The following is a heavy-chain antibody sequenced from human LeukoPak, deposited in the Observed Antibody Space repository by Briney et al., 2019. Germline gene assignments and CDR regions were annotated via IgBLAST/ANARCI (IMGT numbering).Heavy chain of an antibody. CDR1: GYTFTSYG. Sequence: ASVKVSCKASGYTFTSYGISWVRQAPGQGLEWMGWISAYNGNTNYAQNLQGRVTMTTDTSASTAYMELSSLRSEDTAVYYCARPVAGTFPWFDPWGQGTLVTVSS. J-gene: IGHJ5*02. CDR3: ARPVAGTFPWFDP. CDR2: ISAYNGNT. D-gene: IGHD6-19*01. V-gene: IGHV1-18*01.